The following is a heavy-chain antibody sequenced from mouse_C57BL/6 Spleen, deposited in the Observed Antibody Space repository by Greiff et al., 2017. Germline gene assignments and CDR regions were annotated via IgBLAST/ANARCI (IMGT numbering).Heavy chain of an antibody. D-gene: IGHD1-1*01. V-gene: IGHV1-52*01. CDR3: ARGDYYGSSGAMDY. J-gene: IGHJ4*01. CDR2: IDPSDSET. CDR1: GYTFTSYW. Sequence: QVQLQQPGAELVRPGSSVKLSCKASGYTFTSYWMHWVKQRPIQGLEWIGNIDPSDSETHSNQKFKDKATLTVDKSSSTAYMQLSSLTSEDSAVYYCARGDYYGSSGAMDYWGQGTSVTVSS.